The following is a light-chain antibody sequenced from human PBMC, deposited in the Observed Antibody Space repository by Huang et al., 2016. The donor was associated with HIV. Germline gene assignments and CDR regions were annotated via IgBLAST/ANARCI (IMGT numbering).Light chain of an antibody. J-gene: IGKJ1*01. V-gene: IGKV1-12*01. Sequence: DIQLTQSPSSGSASVGARVTITCRASQGIGSWFAWYQPKPGRAPKLLIYAALNLQSGDPTRFSGSGSETDFTLTFSSLQPEDFATYYCQQAKSFPWTFGQGTKVESK. CDR2: AAL. CDR1: QGIGSW. CDR3: QQAKSFPWT.